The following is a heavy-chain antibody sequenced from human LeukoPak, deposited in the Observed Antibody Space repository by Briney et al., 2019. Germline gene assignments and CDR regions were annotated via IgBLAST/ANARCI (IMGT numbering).Heavy chain of an antibody. CDR2: INPSGGST. D-gene: IGHD6-19*01. CDR1: GYTFTSYY. J-gene: IGHJ4*02. CDR3: ARGSPPGWEQWLVDLDY. V-gene: IGHV1-46*01. Sequence: ASVKVSCKASGYTFTSYYMHWVRQAPGQGLEWMGIINPSGGSTSYAQKFQGRVTMTRDTSTSTVYMELSSLRSEDTAVYYCARGSPPGWEQWLVDLDYWGQGTLVTVSS.